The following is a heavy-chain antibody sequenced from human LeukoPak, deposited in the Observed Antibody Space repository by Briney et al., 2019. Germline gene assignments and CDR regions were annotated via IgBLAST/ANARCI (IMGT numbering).Heavy chain of an antibody. J-gene: IGHJ6*02. V-gene: IGHV3-23*01. CDR3: ARGQSPSYYDMDV. CDR1: GFTFSNYA. Sequence: GGSLRLSCAASGFTFSNYAMSWVRQAPGKGLEWVSGISGSGASAFYADSVKGRFTISRDNSKNTLYLQMNSLRAEDTAVYHCARGQSPSYYDMDVWGQGTTVTVSS. D-gene: IGHD6-19*01. CDR2: ISGSGASA.